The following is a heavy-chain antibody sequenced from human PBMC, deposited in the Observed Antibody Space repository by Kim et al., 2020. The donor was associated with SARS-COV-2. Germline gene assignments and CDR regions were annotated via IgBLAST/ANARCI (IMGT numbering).Heavy chain of an antibody. D-gene: IGHD3-16*01. CDR3: VRDGGSSDIDLGY. CDR2: IKTDGSTT. J-gene: IGHJ4*02. V-gene: IGHV3-74*01. Sequence: GGSLRLSCAVSGFTFSTYWMYWVRQGPGKGLMWVSYIKTDGSTTNYADSVKGRFTVSRDNAKNMVYLEMSSLRAEDTAVYYCVRDGGSSDIDLGYWCQGT. CDR1: GFTFSTYW.